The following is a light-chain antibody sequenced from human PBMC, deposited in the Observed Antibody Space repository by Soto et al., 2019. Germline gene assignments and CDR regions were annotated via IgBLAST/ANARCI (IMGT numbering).Light chain of an antibody. J-gene: IGKJ2*01. CDR2: EAS. CDR3: QQYGNSLYT. V-gene: IGKV3-20*01. Sequence: EVVLTQSPGTLSLSPGERATLSCRASQSVSSSYLAWYQQKPGHAPRLLIYEASTRATGIPDRFSGSGSGADFTLTISRLEPEDFAVYYCQQYGNSLYTFGQGANLEIK. CDR1: QSVSSSY.